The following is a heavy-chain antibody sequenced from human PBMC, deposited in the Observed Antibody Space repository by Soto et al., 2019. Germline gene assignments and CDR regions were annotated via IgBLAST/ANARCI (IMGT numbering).Heavy chain of an antibody. CDR1: GVTLSNVW. CDR3: SHGYYQYFES. Sequence: GGSLRLSCAVSGVTLSNVWMNWVRQAPGKGPEWVGRIKSKTDGGTVEYAAPVKDRFTISRDDSENTPYLQMNSLKTEDTAVYYCSHGYYQYFESWGQGTLVTVSS. CDR2: IKSKTDGGTV. J-gene: IGHJ4*02. V-gene: IGHV3-15*07. D-gene: IGHD5-18*01.